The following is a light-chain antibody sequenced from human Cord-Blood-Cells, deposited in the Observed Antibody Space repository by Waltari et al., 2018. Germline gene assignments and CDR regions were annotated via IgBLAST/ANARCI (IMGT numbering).Light chain of an antibody. CDR3: CSYAGSYTWV. Sequence: QSALTQPRSVSGSPGQSVTISCTGTSSDVGGYNYVSWYQQHPGKAPKLMIYDVRKRPSGVPDRFSGSKSGNTASLTISGLQAEDEADYYCCSYAGSYTWVFGGGTK. V-gene: IGLV2-11*01. J-gene: IGLJ3*02. CDR2: DVR. CDR1: SSDVGGYNY.